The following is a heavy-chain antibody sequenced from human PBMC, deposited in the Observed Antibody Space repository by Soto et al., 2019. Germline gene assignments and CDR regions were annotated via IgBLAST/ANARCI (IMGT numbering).Heavy chain of an antibody. CDR1: GGSISSSSYY. CDR3: ARQKGSSSSWYSVAGKVYYFDY. D-gene: IGHD6-13*01. Sequence: SETLSLTCTVSGGSISSSSYYWGWIRQPPGKGLEWIGSIYYSGSTYYNPSLKSRVTISVDTSKNQFSLKLSSVTAADTAVYYCARQKGSSSSWYSVAGKVYYFDYWGQGTLVTVSS. CDR2: IYYSGST. V-gene: IGHV4-39*01. J-gene: IGHJ4*02.